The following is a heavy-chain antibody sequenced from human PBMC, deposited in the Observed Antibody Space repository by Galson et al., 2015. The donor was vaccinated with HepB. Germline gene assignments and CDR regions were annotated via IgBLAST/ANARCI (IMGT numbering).Heavy chain of an antibody. V-gene: IGHV3-7*03. J-gene: IGHJ3*02. CDR3: AREPRSSRDDAFDI. CDR2: IKQDGSEK. CDR1: EFTFSSYW. Sequence: SLRLSCAASEFTFSSYWMTWVRQAPGKGLEWVATIKQDGSEKYYVDSVRGRFTISRDNDKNSMNLQMNSLRAEDTAVYYCAREPRSSRDDAFDIWGQGTMVTVSS. D-gene: IGHD6-6*01.